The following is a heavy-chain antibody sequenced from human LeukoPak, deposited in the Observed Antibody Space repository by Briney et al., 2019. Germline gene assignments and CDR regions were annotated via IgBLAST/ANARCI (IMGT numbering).Heavy chain of an antibody. Sequence: SVKVSCKTPRYTLSNYFMHWVRQAPGHGLEWMGRIIPILGIANYAQKFQGRVTITADKSTSTAYMDLSSLRSEDTAVYYCARDLPPYYFDYWGQGTLVTVSS. J-gene: IGHJ4*02. V-gene: IGHV1-69*04. CDR3: ARDLPPYYFDY. CDR1: RYTLSNYF. CDR2: IIPILGIA.